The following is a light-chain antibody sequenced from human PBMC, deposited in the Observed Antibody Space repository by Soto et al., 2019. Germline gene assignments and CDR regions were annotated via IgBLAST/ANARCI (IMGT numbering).Light chain of an antibody. Sequence: AIRMTQSPSSLSASTGDRVTITCRVSQGISSYLAWYQQKPGKAPKLLIYAASTLQSGVPSRFSGSGSGTDFTLTISCLQSEDFATYYCQQYYSYSTWTFGQGTKVDIK. V-gene: IGKV1-8*01. CDR2: AAS. J-gene: IGKJ1*01. CDR1: QGISSY. CDR3: QQYYSYSTWT.